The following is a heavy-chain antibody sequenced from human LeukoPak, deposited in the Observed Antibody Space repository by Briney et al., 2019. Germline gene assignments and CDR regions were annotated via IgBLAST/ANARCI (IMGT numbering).Heavy chain of an antibody. Sequence: SETLSLTCTVSGGSISSGDYYWSWIRQPPGKGLEWIGYIYYSGSTNYNPSLKSRVTISIDTSKNQFSLKLTSVTSADTAVYYCARDGPAYTSRWYDYYYGLDVWGQGTTVTVSS. V-gene: IGHV4-61*08. CDR2: IYYSGST. CDR3: ARDGPAYTSRWYDYYYGLDV. CDR1: GGSISSGDYY. J-gene: IGHJ6*02. D-gene: IGHD2-2*01.